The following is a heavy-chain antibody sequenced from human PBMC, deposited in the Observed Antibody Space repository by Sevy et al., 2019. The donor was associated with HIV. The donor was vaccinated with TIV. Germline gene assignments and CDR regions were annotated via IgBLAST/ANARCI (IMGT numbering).Heavy chain of an antibody. Sequence: SETLSLTCTVSGGSINSDHWNWIRQPPGKGLEWIGYVYYTGGTNYKPSLKNRDTISVDRTKNQFSLKLTSVTAADTAVYYCARRNDFDIWGQGTMVTVSS. J-gene: IGHJ3*02. V-gene: IGHV4-59*08. CDR3: ARRNDFDI. CDR2: VYYTGGT. CDR1: GGSINSDH.